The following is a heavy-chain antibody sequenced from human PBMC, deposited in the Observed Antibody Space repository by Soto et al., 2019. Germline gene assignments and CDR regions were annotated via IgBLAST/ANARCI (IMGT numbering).Heavy chain of an antibody. V-gene: IGHV4-39*01. CDR3: ARLTYYYDSSGYYGGWFDP. Sequence: PWETLSLTCTVSGGSISSSSYYWGWIRQLPGKGLEWIGSIYYSGSTYYNPSLKSRVTISVDTSKNQFSLKLSSVTAADTAVYYCARLTYYYDSSGYYGGWFDPWGQGTLVTVSS. J-gene: IGHJ5*02. CDR2: IYYSGST. D-gene: IGHD3-22*01. CDR1: GGSISSSSYY.